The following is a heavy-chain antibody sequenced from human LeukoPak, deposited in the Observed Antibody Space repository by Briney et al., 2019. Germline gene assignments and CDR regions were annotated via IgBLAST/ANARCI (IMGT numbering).Heavy chain of an antibody. J-gene: IGHJ5*02. V-gene: IGHV3-23*01. CDR2: ISAGGGST. CDR1: GFTFSSYA. D-gene: IGHD3-10*01. Sequence: GGALRLSCAVSGFTFSSYAMSWVRQAPGKGLEWVSAISAGGGSTYYADSVKGRFTISRDNSKNTLYLQMNSLRAEDTAVYYCARRRMVRGLLNWFDPWGQGTLVTVSS. CDR3: ARRRMVRGLLNWFDP.